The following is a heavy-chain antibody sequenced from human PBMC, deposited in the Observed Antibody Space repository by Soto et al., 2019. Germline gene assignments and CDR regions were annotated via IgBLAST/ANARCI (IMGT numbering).Heavy chain of an antibody. D-gene: IGHD3-3*01. V-gene: IGHV1-18*01. CDR3: ARGGIDNDFWRGYYADLDSYYYYGMEV. CDR2: ISAFNGET. CDR1: GFTFSDYG. Sequence: ASVKVSCKASGFTFSDYGFSWVRQAPGRGLEWMGWISAFNGETNYTQKSEGRVAMTTDTXXSTAYMELRSLRSDDTAVYYCARGGIDNDFWRGYYADLDSYYYYGMEVLGQGATVTVSS. J-gene: IGHJ6*02.